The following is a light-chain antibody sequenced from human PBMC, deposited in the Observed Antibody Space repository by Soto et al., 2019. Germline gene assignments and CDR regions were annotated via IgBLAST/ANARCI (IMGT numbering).Light chain of an antibody. Sequence: EIVLTQSPGTLSLSPGERATLSCRASQSVSSRYLAWYQQKPGQAPRLLIYGASSRATGIPDRFSGSGSGTNFTLTISRLEPEDFAVYYCQQYGSSLGGTFGQGTKVDIK. CDR3: QQYGSSLGGT. CDR1: QSVSSRY. CDR2: GAS. J-gene: IGKJ1*01. V-gene: IGKV3-20*01.